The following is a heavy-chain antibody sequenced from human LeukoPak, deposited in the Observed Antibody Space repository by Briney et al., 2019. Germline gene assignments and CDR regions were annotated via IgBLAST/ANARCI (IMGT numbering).Heavy chain of an antibody. D-gene: IGHD3-9*01. CDR1: GGSISSSSYY. CDR2: IYYSGST. Sequence: SETLSLTCTVSGGSISSSSYYWGWIRQPPGKGLEWIGIIYYSGSTYYNPSLKSRVTLSVDTSKSQFSLKLSSVTAADTALYYCARGKTSDDIIEDAFGIWGQGTMVAVSS. J-gene: IGHJ3*02. V-gene: IGHV4-39*07. CDR3: ARGKTSDDIIEDAFGI.